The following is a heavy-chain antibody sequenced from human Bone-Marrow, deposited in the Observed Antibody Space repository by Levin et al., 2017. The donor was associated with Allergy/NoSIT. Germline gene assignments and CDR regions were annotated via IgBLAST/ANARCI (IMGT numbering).Heavy chain of an antibody. J-gene: IGHJ4*02. CDR3: AKGHDYGDPGTYFHF. CDR2: ISGSGGNT. Sequence: GGSLRLSCAASGFTFRSYAMTWVRQAPGKGLEWVSFISGSGGNTYFADSVKGRFTISRDNSKNTLYLQMKSLRAEDTAIYYCAKGHDYGDPGTYFHFWGQGTLVTVSS. V-gene: IGHV3-23*01. CDR1: GFTFRSYA. D-gene: IGHD4-17*01.